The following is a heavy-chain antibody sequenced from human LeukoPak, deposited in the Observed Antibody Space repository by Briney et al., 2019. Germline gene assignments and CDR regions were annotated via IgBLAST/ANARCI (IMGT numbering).Heavy chain of an antibody. Sequence: PSETLSLTCTVSGGSINDYYWTWIRQAPGKGLEWLGYISNSGNTDYNPSLKGRVTMSVHTSKNEFSLKVTSVTAAETAMYYGARVVRGAVTSNCFDPWGQGTLVTVSS. V-gene: IGHV4-59*01. CDR2: ISNSGNT. CDR1: GGSINDYY. D-gene: IGHD4-17*01. CDR3: ARVVRGAVTSNCFDP. J-gene: IGHJ5*02.